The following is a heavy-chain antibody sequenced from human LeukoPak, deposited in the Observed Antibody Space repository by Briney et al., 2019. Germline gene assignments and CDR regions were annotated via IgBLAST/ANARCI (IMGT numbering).Heavy chain of an antibody. D-gene: IGHD3-22*01. V-gene: IGHV3-7*03. CDR3: PRDKISSSARGYYYDSSGYYPDDAFDI. J-gene: IGHJ3*02. CDR1: GFTFSSYW. CDR2: IKQDGSEK. Sequence: GGSLRLSCAASGFTFSSYWMSWVRQAPGKGLEWVANIKQDGSEKYCVDSVKGRFTISRDNAKNSLYLQMNSLRAEDTAVYYCPRDKISSSARGYYYDSSGYYPDDAFDIWGQGTMVTVSS.